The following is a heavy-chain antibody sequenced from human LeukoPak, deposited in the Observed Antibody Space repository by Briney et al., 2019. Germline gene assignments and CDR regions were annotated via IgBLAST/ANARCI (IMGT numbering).Heavy chain of an antibody. CDR1: GDSISSYY. V-gene: IGHV4-59*01. Sequence: SETLSLTCTVSGDSISSYYWSWIRQPPGKGLGWIGYIHYSGSTNYNPSLKSRVTISVDTSKNQFSLKLTSVTAADTAVYYCASLVWFGELPGRFDPWGQGTLVTVSS. CDR3: ASLVWFGELPGRFDP. D-gene: IGHD3-10*01. J-gene: IGHJ5*02. CDR2: IHYSGST.